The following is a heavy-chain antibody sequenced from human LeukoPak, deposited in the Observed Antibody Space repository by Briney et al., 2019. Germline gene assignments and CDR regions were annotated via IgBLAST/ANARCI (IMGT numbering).Heavy chain of an antibody. V-gene: IGHV3-74*01. CDR2: INNDGTAT. CDR3: ATVSEY. Sequence: GGSLRLSCAASGFTFSSYGMSWVRQAPGKGLVWVSGINNDGTATYYADSVKGRFTISRDNAKNTVYLQMNGLRAEDTTVYYCATVSEYWGQGTLVTVSS. CDR1: GFTFSSYG. J-gene: IGHJ4*02.